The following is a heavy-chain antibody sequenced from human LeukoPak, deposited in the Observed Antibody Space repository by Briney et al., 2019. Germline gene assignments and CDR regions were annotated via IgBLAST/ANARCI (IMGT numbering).Heavy chain of an antibody. CDR1: GFNFDNFA. D-gene: IGHD3-22*01. CDR2: ISHDARTK. CDR3: ARDSGIYDSSGYIDY. J-gene: IGHJ4*02. Sequence: QAGKSLTLSCVVSGFNFDNFAMHWVRQPLGKGLEWVAVISHDARTKYYADSMKGRITISRDNSKNTLFLQMNNLRTEDTAVYYCARDSGIYDSSGYIDYWGQGTLVTVSS. V-gene: IGHV3-30*04.